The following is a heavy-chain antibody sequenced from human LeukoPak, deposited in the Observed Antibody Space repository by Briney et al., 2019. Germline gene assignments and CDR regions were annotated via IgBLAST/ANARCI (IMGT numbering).Heavy chain of an antibody. CDR1: GYIFSIYG. D-gene: IGHD6-13*01. J-gene: IGHJ4*02. CDR2: TSAYNGDT. Sequence: ASVKVSCKAAGYIFSIYGITWVRQAPGQGLEWMGWTSAYNGDTHYAQKFQGRVTMTTDTSTNTAYIELRSLTSDDTAVYYCARDPYRSRISAFDHWGLGTLVTVSS. V-gene: IGHV1-18*01. CDR3: ARDPYRSRISAFDH.